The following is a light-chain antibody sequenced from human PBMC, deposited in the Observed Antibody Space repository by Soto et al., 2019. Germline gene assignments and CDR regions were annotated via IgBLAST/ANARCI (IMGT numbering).Light chain of an antibody. V-gene: IGKV3-11*01. Sequence: EIVLTQSPATLSLSPGERATLSCRASQSVSSYLAWYQQKPGQAPRLLIYDASNRATGIPARFGGSGSGTDFTLTISSLEPEDFAVYYCQQRGNWPLTFGGGTKV. CDR2: DAS. CDR3: QQRGNWPLT. J-gene: IGKJ4*01. CDR1: QSVSSY.